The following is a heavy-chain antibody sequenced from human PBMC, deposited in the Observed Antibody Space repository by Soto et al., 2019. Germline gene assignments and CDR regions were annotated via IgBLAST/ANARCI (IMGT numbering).Heavy chain of an antibody. CDR2: IGTAGDT. CDR3: AREGRDLAFDP. J-gene: IGHJ5*02. D-gene: IGHD3-10*01. Sequence: PGGSLRLSCAASGSTFSSYDMHWVRQATGKGLEWVSAIGTAGDTYYPGSVKGRFTISRENAKNSLYLQMNSLRAEDTAVYYCAREGRDLAFDPWGQGTLVTVSS. V-gene: IGHV3-13*01. CDR1: GSTFSSYD.